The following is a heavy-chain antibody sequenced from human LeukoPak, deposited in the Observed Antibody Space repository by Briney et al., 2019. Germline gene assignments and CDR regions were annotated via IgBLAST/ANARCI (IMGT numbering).Heavy chain of an antibody. CDR2: ISYDGSNK. D-gene: IGHD2-2*01. CDR1: GFTFSSYA. CDR3: ARDGRYCSSTSCLYYYYGMDV. J-gene: IGHJ6*04. V-gene: IGHV3-30*04. Sequence: PGRSLRLSCAASGFTFSSYAMHWVRQAPGKGLGWVAVISYDGSNKYYADSVKGRFTISRDNSKNTLYLQMNSLRAEDTAVYYCARDGRYCSSTSCLYYYYGMDVWGKGTTVTVSS.